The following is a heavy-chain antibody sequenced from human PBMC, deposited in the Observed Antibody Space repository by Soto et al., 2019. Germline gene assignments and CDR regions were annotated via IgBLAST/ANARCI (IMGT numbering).Heavy chain of an antibody. D-gene: IGHD3-10*01. CDR2: INHSGST. Sequence: QVHLQQWGAGQLKASVTLSLTCAVYGGSFSGYYWSWIRQPPGKGLEWIGEINHSGSTNYSPSLKSRVAISVDTSKNQFSLKRSSVAAADTAVYYCAAFHVLLWFGESPNRHLQYWGQGTLVTVSS. J-gene: IGHJ4*02. V-gene: IGHV4-34*01. CDR3: AAFHVLLWFGESPNRHLQY. CDR1: GGSFSGYY.